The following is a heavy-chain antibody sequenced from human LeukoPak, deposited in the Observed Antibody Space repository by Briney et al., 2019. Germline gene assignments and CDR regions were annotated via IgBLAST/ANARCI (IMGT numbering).Heavy chain of an antibody. CDR2: IYYSGST. D-gene: IGHD6-19*01. V-gene: IGHV4-39*01. J-gene: IGHJ4*02. CDR3: ARQRRTPQWLVLANFDY. Sequence: SETLSLTCTVSGGSISSSSYYWGWIRQPPGKGLEWIGSIYYSGSTYYNPSLKSRVTISVDTSKNQFSLKLSSVTAADTAVYYCARQRRTPQWLVLANFDYWGQGTLVTVSS. CDR1: GGSISSSSYY.